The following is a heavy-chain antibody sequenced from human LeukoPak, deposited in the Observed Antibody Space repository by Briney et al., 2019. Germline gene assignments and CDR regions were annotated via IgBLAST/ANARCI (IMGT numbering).Heavy chain of an antibody. CDR1: GFTFSSYG. Sequence: GGSLRLSCAASGFTFSSYGMHWVRQAPGKGLEWVSAISGSGGSTYYADSVKGRFTISRDNSKNTLYLQMNSLRAEDTAVYYCAKVKGTSGSYSYYYYYMDVWGKGTTVTVSS. D-gene: IGHD1-26*01. CDR2: ISGSGGST. J-gene: IGHJ6*03. V-gene: IGHV3-23*01. CDR3: AKVKGTSGSYSYYYYYMDV.